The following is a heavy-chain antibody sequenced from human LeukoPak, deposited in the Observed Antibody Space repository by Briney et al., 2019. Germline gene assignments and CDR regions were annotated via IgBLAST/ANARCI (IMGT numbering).Heavy chain of an antibody. D-gene: IGHD3-10*01. CDR1: GGSISSSSYY. V-gene: IGHV4-39*07. CDR3: AREVVRGIGDY. CDR2: MYYSGST. J-gene: IGHJ4*02. Sequence: SETLSLTCTVSGGSISSSSYYWGWIRQPPGKGLERIGSMYYSGSTYYNPSLKSRVTISVDTSKNQLSLKLSSVTAADTAVYFCAREVVRGIGDYWGQGTLVTVSS.